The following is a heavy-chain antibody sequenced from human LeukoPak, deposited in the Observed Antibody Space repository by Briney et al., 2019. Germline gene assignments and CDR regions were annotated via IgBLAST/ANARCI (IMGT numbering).Heavy chain of an antibody. CDR2: INHSGST. Sequence: SETLSLTCAVSGGSISSNSYYWGWIRQPPGKGLEWIGEINHSGSTNYNPSLKSRVTISVDTSKNQFSLKLSSVTAADTAVYYCARERARISHWYFDLWGRGTLVTVSS. J-gene: IGHJ2*01. CDR1: GGSISSNSYY. V-gene: IGHV4-39*07. CDR3: ARERARISHWYFDL.